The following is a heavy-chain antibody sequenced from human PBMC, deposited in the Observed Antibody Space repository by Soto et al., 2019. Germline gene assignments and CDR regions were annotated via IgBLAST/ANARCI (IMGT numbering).Heavy chain of an antibody. D-gene: IGHD2-21*01. V-gene: IGHV1-46*01. Sequence: ASVKVSCKASGYKFTTYFIHWVRQAPGQGLEWMGMIHPSGDTGYAQKFRGRVTMTIDTSTTTAYMELRNLTSEDTAVYFSVRVDCTTSPCPGDFQFRGQGTFVTGSA. CDR2: IHPSGDT. J-gene: IGHJ1*01. CDR1: GYKFTTYF. CDR3: VRVDCTTSPCPGDFQF.